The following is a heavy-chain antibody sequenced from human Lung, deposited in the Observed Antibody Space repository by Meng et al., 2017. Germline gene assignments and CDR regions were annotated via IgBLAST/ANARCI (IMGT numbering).Heavy chain of an antibody. J-gene: IGHJ4*02. CDR3: ARGRRNEPLFDY. CDR1: GGSFSTHT. D-gene: IGHD1-14*01. V-gene: IGHV1-69*13. CDR2: LIAVFDKT. Sequence: QVQLVQSGAEVKKPGSSVKVACKTSGGSFSTHTFSWVRQAPGQGLEWMGVLIAVFDKTKAAPRFQDRVTFTADESTSTAYMELSSLTFDDTAVYFCARGRRNEPLFDYWGQGTLVTVSS.